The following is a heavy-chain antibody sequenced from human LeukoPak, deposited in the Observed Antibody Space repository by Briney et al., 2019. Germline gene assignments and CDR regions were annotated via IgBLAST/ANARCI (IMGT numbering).Heavy chain of an antibody. J-gene: IGHJ4*02. CDR2: ASYDGINK. V-gene: IGHV3-30*18. CDR3: VKEAATGNYRTGDY. Sequence: GRSLRLSCAASGFTFSSCGMHWVRQAPGRGLEWVAVASYDGINKYYADSMKGRFTISRDNSMNTLYLQMNSLRPEYTAVYFCVKEAATGNYRTGDYWGQGTLVTVSS. D-gene: IGHD1-1*01. CDR1: GFTFSSCG.